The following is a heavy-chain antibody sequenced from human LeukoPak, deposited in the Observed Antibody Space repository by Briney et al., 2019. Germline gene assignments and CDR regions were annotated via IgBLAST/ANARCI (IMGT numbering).Heavy chain of an antibody. J-gene: IGHJ4*02. V-gene: IGHV3-43*02. CDR1: GYTFCDYA. D-gene: IGHD2/OR15-2a*01. CDR2: ITGDGTST. Sequence: PGGSLRLSCACSGYTFCDYAMDGVRQAPGKGLEWVSLITGDGTSTYYTDSVKGRFTISRYNSKNSLYLQMNSPRTEDTAFYYCAKAVGLSATFPFHYWGQGTLVTVSS. CDR3: AKAVGLSATFPFHY.